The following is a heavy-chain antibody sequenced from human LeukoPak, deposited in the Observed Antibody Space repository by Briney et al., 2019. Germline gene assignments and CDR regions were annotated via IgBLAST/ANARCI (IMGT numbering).Heavy chain of an antibody. J-gene: IGHJ6*03. CDR2: ISSSSSYI. CDR1: GFTFGNYN. CDR3: AGRSTTSCYMSACYMDV. V-gene: IGHV3-21*01. D-gene: IGHD2-2*02. Sequence: PGGSLRLSCAASGFTFGNYNMNWVRQAPGKGLEWVSSISSSSSYIYYADSVKGRSTISRDNAKNSLYLQMNSLRAEDTAVYYCAGRSTTSCYMSACYMDVWGKGTTVTVSS.